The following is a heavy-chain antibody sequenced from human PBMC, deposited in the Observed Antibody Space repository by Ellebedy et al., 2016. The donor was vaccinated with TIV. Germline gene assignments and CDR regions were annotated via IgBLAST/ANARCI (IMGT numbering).Heavy chain of an antibody. CDR1: GGSTSSGGYY. J-gene: IGHJ4*02. Sequence: MPSETLSLTCTVSGGSTSSGGYYWSWIRQHPGKGLEWIGYMYHSGSTNYNPSLKSRVTIAADTSKNQFPLKLSSVTAADTAVYYCATAPGDYFDYWGQGTLVTVSS. CDR2: MYHSGST. CDR3: ATAPGDYFDY. V-gene: IGHV4-31*03. D-gene: IGHD4-17*01.